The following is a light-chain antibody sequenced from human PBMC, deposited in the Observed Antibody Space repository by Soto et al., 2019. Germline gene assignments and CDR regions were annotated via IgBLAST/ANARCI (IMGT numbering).Light chain of an antibody. CDR3: QQYNSYS. V-gene: IGKV1-13*02. CDR2: KAS. CDR1: QGISSA. Sequence: AIQLTQSPSSLSASVGDRVTITCRASQGISSALAWYQQKPGIAPKLLIHKASTLESGVPSRFSGSGSGTEFTLTISSLQPDDFATYYCQQYNSYSFGQGTKVDVK. J-gene: IGKJ1*01.